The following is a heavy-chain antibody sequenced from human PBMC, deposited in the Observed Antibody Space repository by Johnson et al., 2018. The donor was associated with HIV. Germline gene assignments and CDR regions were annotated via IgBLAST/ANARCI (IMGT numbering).Heavy chain of an antibody. V-gene: IGHV3-30-3*02. CDR3: AKARIVPYVLESDAFDI. D-gene: IGHD1-26*01. CDR1: GFTFSNYA. CDR2: ISYDGSNK. Sequence: QVQLVESGGGVVQPGGSLRLSCAASGFTFSNYAMHWVRQTPGKGLAWVAVISYDGSNKYYADSVKGRFTISRDHAKNTLYLQMNSLRAEDTAVDYCAKARIVPYVLESDAFDIWGQGTMVTVSS. J-gene: IGHJ3*02.